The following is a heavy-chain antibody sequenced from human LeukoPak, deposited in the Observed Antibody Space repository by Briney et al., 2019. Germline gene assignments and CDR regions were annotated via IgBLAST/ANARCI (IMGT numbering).Heavy chain of an antibody. Sequence: GESLKISCKGSGYSFTSYWIGWVRQMPGKGLEWMGIIYPGDSDTRYSPSFQGQVTISADKSISTAYLQWSILKDSDTAMYYCATPYPREYCSSTTCYFNYWGQGTLVTVSS. J-gene: IGHJ4*02. CDR2: IYPGDSDT. V-gene: IGHV5-51*01. CDR1: GYSFTSYW. D-gene: IGHD2-2*01. CDR3: ATPYPREYCSSTTCYFNY.